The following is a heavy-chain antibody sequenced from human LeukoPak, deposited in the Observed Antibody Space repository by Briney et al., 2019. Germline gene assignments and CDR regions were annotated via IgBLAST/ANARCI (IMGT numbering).Heavy chain of an antibody. CDR3: ARSHYSSGAVDY. CDR2: INSDGSST. V-gene: IGHV3-74*01. Sequence: GGSLRLSCAASGFTFSSYWMHWVRQAPGKGLVWVSRINSDGSSTSYADSVKGRFTISRDNSKNTLYLQMNSLRAEDTAVYYCARSHYSSGAVDYWGQGTLVTVSS. CDR1: GFTFSSYW. J-gene: IGHJ4*02. D-gene: IGHD6-19*01.